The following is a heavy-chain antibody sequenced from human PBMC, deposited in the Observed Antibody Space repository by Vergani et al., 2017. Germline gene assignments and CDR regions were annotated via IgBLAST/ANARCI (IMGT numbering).Heavy chain of an antibody. D-gene: IGHD5-24*01. J-gene: IGHJ4*02. CDR2: ISSTSKTI. V-gene: IGHV3-48*01. Sequence: EVQLVESGGGLVQPGGSLRLSCAASGFTFSSSNMNWVRQAPGKGLEWVSSISSTSKTIYYADSVKGRFTISRDNAMNSLYLQMSSLRPDDTAVYYCVRTDGYIWHYWGQGTLVTISS. CDR1: GFTFSSSN. CDR3: VRTDGYIWHY.